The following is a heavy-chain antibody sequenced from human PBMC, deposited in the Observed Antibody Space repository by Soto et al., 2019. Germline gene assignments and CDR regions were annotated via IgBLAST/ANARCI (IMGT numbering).Heavy chain of an antibody. CDR2: IYYSGST. J-gene: IGHJ4*02. Sequence: QVQLQESGPGLVKPSETLSLTCTVSGGSISSYYWSWIRQPPGKGLEWIGYIYYSGSTNYNPSLKSRVTISVDTSKNQFSLKLSSVTAADTAVYYCARGRDGYNSDYWGQGTLVTVSS. D-gene: IGHD5-12*01. CDR3: ARGRDGYNSDY. CDR1: GGSISSYY. V-gene: IGHV4-59*01.